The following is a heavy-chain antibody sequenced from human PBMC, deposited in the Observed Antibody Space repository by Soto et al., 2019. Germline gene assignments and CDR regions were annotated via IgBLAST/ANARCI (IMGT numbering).Heavy chain of an antibody. J-gene: IGHJ5*02. CDR2: IYYSGST. CDR1: GGSISSSSYY. D-gene: IGHD5-18*01. CDR3: ARHPLTYSYGSLYNWFDP. V-gene: IGHV4-39*01. Sequence: SETLSLTCTVSGGSISSSSYYWGWIRQPPGKGLEWIGCIYYSGSTYYNPSLKSRVTISVDTSKNQFSLKLSSVTAADTAVYYCARHPLTYSYGSLYNWFDPWGQGTLVTVSS.